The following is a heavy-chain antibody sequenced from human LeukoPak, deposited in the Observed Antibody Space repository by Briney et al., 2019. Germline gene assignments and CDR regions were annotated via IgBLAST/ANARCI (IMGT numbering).Heavy chain of an antibody. D-gene: IGHD3-10*01. CDR2: INHSGST. J-gene: IGHJ4*02. Sequence: SETLSLTCAVYGGSFSGYYWSWIRQPPGKGLEWIGEINHSGSTNYNPSLKSRVTISVDRSKNQFSLKLSSVTAADTAIYYCARGSAINNYYMGFDYWGQGSLVTVSS. CDR1: GGSFSGYY. V-gene: IGHV4-34*01. CDR3: ARGSAINNYYMGFDY.